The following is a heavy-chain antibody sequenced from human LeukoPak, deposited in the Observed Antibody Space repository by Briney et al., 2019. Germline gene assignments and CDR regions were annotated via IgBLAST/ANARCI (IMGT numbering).Heavy chain of an antibody. CDR3: ARGLRYGDYLAPLDY. V-gene: IGHV1-18*01. Sequence: ASVKVSFKASGYTFTIYGISWVRQAPGQGLEWMGWISGYNGNIKYAQKRQGRVTMTTDTSTSTAYMEVRSLRSDDTAVYYCARGLRYGDYLAPLDYWGQGTLVTVSS. J-gene: IGHJ4*02. D-gene: IGHD4-17*01. CDR2: ISGYNGNI. CDR1: GYTFTIYG.